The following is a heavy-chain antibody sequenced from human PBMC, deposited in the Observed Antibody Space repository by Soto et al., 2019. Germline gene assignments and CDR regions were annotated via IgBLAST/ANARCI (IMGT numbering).Heavy chain of an antibody. D-gene: IGHD3-10*01. Sequence: QVQLQESGPGLVKPSQTLSLTCTVSGGSISSGDYYWSWIRQPPGKGLEWIGYIYYSGSTYYNPSLKSRVTISVVTSKNRCSRKLSSVTAADTAVYYCAGNYYGSITAGDYFDYWGQGTLVTVSS. CDR2: IYYSGST. V-gene: IGHV4-30-4*01. J-gene: IGHJ4*02. CDR1: GGSISSGDYY. CDR3: AGNYYGSITAGDYFDY.